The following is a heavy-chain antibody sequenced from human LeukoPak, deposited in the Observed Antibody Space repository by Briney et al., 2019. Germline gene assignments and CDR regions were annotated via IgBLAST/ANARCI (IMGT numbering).Heavy chain of an antibody. CDR3: ARDYRIAAADNWFDP. J-gene: IGHJ5*02. CDR1: GGSISSYY. CDR2: IYYSGST. D-gene: IGHD6-13*01. V-gene: IGHV4-59*01. Sequence: PSETLSLTCTVSGGSISSYYWSWIRQPPGKGLEWIGYIYYSGSTNYNPSLKSRVTMSVDTSKNQFSLKLSSVTAADTAVYYCARDYRIAAADNWFDPWGQGTLVTVSS.